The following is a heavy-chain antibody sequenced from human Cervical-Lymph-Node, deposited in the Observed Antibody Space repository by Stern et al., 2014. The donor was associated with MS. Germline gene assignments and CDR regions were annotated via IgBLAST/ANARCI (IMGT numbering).Heavy chain of an antibody. CDR2: ILNSGSS. D-gene: IGHD3-10*01. CDR3: ARASWFGELSFDS. V-gene: IGHV4-30-4*01. Sequence: QVQLQESGPGLVKPSRTLSLTCTVSGGSISSGDHQWTWIRQPPGKGLEWIGYILNSGSSYIRPSLQSRVIISIDTSRNQFSLKVNSVTAADTAVYYCARASWFGELSFDSWGQGSLVTVSS. J-gene: IGHJ4*02. CDR1: GGSISSGDHQ.